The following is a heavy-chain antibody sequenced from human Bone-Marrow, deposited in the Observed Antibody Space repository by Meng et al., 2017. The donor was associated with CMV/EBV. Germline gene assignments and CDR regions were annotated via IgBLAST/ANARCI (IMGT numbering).Heavy chain of an antibody. D-gene: IGHD6-6*01. V-gene: IGHV1-18*01. CDR1: GYTFTSYG. J-gene: IGHJ6*02. Sequence: ASVKVSCKASGYTFTSYGISWVRQAPGQGLEWMGWISAYNGNTNYAHKLQGRVTMTTDTSTSTAYMELRSLRSEDTAVYYCARVEYSSSSGRNRNYYYYYGMDVWGQGTTVTVSS. CDR2: ISAYNGNT. CDR3: ARVEYSSSSGRNRNYYYYYGMDV.